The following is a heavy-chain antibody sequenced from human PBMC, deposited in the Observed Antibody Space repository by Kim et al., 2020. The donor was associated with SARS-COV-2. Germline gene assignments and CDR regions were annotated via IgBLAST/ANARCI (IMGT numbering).Heavy chain of an antibody. V-gene: IGHV3-30*18. CDR1: GFTFSSYG. D-gene: IGHD6-19*01. J-gene: IGHJ6*02. Sequence: GGSLRLSCAASGFTFSSYGMHWVRQAPGKGLEWVAVISYDGSNKYYADSVKGRFTISRDNSKNTLYLQMNSLRAEDTAVYYCAKVRELAVAGTDYYGMDVWGQGTTVTVSS. CDR3: AKVRELAVAGTDYYGMDV. CDR2: ISYDGSNK.